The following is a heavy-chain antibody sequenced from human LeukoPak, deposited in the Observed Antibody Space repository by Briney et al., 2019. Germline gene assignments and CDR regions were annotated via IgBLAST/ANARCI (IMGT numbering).Heavy chain of an antibody. Sequence: GGSLRLSCAASGFTFSDYYMSWIRQAPGKGLEWVSYISSSGSTIYYADSVKGRFTISRDNSKNTLYLQMNSLRAEDTAVYYCAKDQGRLLWFGELFDPYSWFDPWGQGTLVTVSS. CDR3: AKDQGRLLWFGELFDPYSWFDP. D-gene: IGHD3-10*01. J-gene: IGHJ5*02. V-gene: IGHV3-11*04. CDR1: GFTFSDYY. CDR2: ISSSGSTI.